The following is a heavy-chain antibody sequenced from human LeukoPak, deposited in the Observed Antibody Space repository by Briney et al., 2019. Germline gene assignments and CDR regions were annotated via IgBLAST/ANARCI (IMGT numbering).Heavy chain of an antibody. CDR1: GYTFTSYG. J-gene: IGHJ5*02. D-gene: IGHD6-13*01. CDR3: ARDRLAAAGTGWFDP. V-gene: IGHV1-18*01. CDR2: ISAYNGNT. Sequence: ASVTVSCKASGYTFTSYGISWVRQAPGQGLEWMGWISAYNGNTNYAQKLQGRVTMTTDTSTSTAYMELRSLRSDDTAVYYCARDRLAAAGTGWFDPWGQGTLVTVSS.